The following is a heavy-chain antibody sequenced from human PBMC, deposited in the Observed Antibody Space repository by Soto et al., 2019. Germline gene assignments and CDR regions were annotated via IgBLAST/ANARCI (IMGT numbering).Heavy chain of an antibody. CDR2: IYSSGGT. CDR3: ARGQRFSDSFDR. J-gene: IGHJ5*02. CDR1: GGAISGYY. Sequence: SETLSLTCTVSGGAISGYYWTWIRQSAGKGLEWIGRIYSSGGTKYNPSLQSRVTMSLDTSKNQFSLRLSSVTAADTAVYYCARGQRFSDSFDRWGQGTLVTVSS. D-gene: IGHD3-3*01. V-gene: IGHV4-4*07.